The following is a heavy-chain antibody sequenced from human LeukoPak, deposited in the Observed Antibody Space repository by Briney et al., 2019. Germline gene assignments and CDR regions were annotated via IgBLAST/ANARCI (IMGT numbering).Heavy chain of an antibody. D-gene: IGHD3-10*01. V-gene: IGHV4-39*01. CDR2: INYGGTT. CDR3: ARYVVYGSGKYYFDY. Sequence: SETLSLTCTVSGGSISSSNYFWSWIRQPPGQELEWIASINYGGTTYYNPSLKSRVTISVDTSKNQFSLRLTSVTAADTVVYLCARYVVYGSGKYYFDYWGQGSLVSVSS. CDR1: GGSISSSNYF. J-gene: IGHJ4*02.